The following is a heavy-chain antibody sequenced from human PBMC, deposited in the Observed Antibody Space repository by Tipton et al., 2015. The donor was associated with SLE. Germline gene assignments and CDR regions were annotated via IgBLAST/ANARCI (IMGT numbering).Heavy chain of an antibody. CDR1: GGSISSYY. CDR3: AEGGAGFDAFDI. CDR2: IYTSGST. D-gene: IGHD6-19*01. V-gene: IGHV4-4*07. J-gene: IGHJ3*02. Sequence: LRLSCTVSGGSISSYYWSWIRQPAGKGLEWIGRIYTSGSTNYNPSLKSRVTMSVDTSKNQFSLKLSSVTAADTAVYYCAEGGAGFDAFDIWGQGTMVTVSS.